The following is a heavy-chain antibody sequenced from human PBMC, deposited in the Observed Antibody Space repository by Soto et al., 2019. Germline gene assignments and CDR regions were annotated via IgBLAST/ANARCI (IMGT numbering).Heavy chain of an antibody. CDR2: IYYSGST. CDR1: GGSISSGGYY. J-gene: IGHJ4*02. CDR3: ARDRYSHLSYYFDY. D-gene: IGHD1-1*01. Sequence: QVQLQESGPGLVKPSQTLSLTCTVSGGSISSGGYYWSWIRQHPGKGLEWIGYIYYSGSTYYNPSLKSRVTLSVDTSKNQFSLKLSSVTAADTAVYYCARDRYSHLSYYFDYWGQGTLVTVSS. V-gene: IGHV4-31*03.